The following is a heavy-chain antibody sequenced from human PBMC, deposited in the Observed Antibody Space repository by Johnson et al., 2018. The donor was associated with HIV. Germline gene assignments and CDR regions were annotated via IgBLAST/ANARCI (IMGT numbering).Heavy chain of an antibody. V-gene: IGHV3-30-3*02. Sequence: QVQLVESGGGVVQPGRSLRLSCVVSGFSFSGFAMHWVRQAPGKGLDWMAVISYDGRNQQYAESVKGRFTISRDNYKNTLYLQMSSVRPEDTAVYYCAKDGTFKFAFDMWGRGTMVTVSS. CDR2: ISYDGRNQ. D-gene: IGHD1-1*01. J-gene: IGHJ3*02. CDR3: AKDGTFKFAFDM. CDR1: GFSFSGFA.